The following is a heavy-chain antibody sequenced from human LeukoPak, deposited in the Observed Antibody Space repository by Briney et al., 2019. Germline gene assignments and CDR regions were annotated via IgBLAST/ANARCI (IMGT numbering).Heavy chain of an antibody. Sequence: GGSLRLSCAASGLTFSSYDMHWVRQAPGKGLEWVAAIWSDGNKKYYADSVKDRFTISRDNSKNALYLQMNSLRAEDTAVYYCAKDRNYDFWSGYYTYYYGMDVWGQGTTVTVSS. CDR1: GLTFSSYD. CDR3: AKDRNYDFWSGYYTYYYGMDV. CDR2: IWSDGNKK. V-gene: IGHV3-30*02. D-gene: IGHD3-3*01. J-gene: IGHJ6*02.